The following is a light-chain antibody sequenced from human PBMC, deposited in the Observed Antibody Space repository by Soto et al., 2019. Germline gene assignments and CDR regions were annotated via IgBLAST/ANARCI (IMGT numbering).Light chain of an antibody. J-gene: IGLJ1*01. CDR3: QVWDSSTACL. V-gene: IGLV3-1*01. CDR1: KLGDKY. Sequence: SYELTQPPSVSVSPGQTASITCSGDKLGDKYACWYQQKPGQSPVLVIYQDSKRPSGIPERFSGSNSGNTATLTISGTQAMDEADYYCQVWDSSTACLFGTGTKLTVL. CDR2: QDS.